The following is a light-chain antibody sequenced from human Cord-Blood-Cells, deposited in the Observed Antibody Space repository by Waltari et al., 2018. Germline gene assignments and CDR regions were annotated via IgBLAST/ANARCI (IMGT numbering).Light chain of an antibody. J-gene: IGKJ4*01. Sequence: ETVLTQSPATLSLSPGERATLSRRASQSVSSYLAWYQQKPGQAPRLLIYDASNRATGIPARFSGSGSGTDFTLTISSLEPEDFAVYYCQQRSNWPLTFGGGTKVEIK. CDR1: QSVSSY. CDR2: DAS. CDR3: QQRSNWPLT. V-gene: IGKV3-11*01.